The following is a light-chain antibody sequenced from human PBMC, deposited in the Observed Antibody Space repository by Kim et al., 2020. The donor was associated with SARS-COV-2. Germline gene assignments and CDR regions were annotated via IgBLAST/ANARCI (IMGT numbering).Light chain of an antibody. V-gene: IGKV1-39*01. CDR2: AAS. CDR3: QQSYKTPPYT. CDR1: PSVDGY. J-gene: IGKJ2*01. Sequence: ASVGDRVTITCRTSPSVDGYLNWYQHKPEKAPKLLIYAASNLRSGVPSRFSGSGSGTSYTLTINSLQPEDSATYYCQQSYKTPPYTFGPGTSWRS.